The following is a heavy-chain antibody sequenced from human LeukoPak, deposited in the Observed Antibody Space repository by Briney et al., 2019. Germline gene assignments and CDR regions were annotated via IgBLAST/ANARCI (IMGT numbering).Heavy chain of an antibody. V-gene: IGHV4-39*07. CDR1: GGSISSSSYY. J-gene: IGHJ6*02. CDR3: ARDTSGSSLLGYYGMDV. D-gene: IGHD1-26*01. CDR2: IYYSGST. Sequence: PSETLSLTCTVSGGSISSSSYYWGWIRQPPGKGLEWSGSIYYSGSTYYNPSLKSRVTISVDTSKNRFSLKLSSVTAADTAVYYCARDTSGSSLLGYYGMDVWGQGTTVTVSS.